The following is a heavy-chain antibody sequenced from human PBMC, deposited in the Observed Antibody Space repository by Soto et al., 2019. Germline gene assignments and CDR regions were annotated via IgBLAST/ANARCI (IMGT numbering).Heavy chain of an antibody. CDR2: ISYDGSNK. CDR3: ARDPYGSGSYYNSYFDY. Sequence: QVQLVESGGGVVQPGRSLRLSCAASGFTFSSYAMHWVRQAPGKALEWVAVISYDGSNKYYADSVKGRFTISRDNSKNTLYLQMNSLRAEDTAVYYCARDPYGSGSYYNSYFDYWGQGTLVTVSS. V-gene: IGHV3-30-3*01. J-gene: IGHJ4*02. D-gene: IGHD3-10*01. CDR1: GFTFSSYA.